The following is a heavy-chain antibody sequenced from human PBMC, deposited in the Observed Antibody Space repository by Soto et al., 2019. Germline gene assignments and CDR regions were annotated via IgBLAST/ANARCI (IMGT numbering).Heavy chain of an antibody. J-gene: IGHJ4*02. CDR2: ISSSSNTI. Sequence: GGSLRLSCAASGFTFSTFGMHWVRQAPGRGLEWVSYISSSSNTIYYADSVKGRFTISRDNAKNSLYLQMNSLRDEDTAVYYCARDNTGVKDYCGQGTLVPVSS. D-gene: IGHD3-16*02. V-gene: IGHV3-48*02. CDR1: GFTFSTFG. CDR3: ARDNTGVKDY.